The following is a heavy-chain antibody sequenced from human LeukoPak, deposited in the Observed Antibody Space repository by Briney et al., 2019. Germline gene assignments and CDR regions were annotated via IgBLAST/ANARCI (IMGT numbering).Heavy chain of an antibody. V-gene: IGHV3-21*01. CDR1: GFTFSSYS. D-gene: IGHD1-20*01. CDR3: ASLVDITGRIDY. Sequence: NPGGSLRLSCAASGFTFSSYSMNWVRQAPGKGLEWVSSISSSSSYIYYADSVKGRFTISRDNAKNSLYLQMNSLRAEDTAVYYCASLVDITGRIDYWGQGTLVTVSS. J-gene: IGHJ4*02. CDR2: ISSSSSYI.